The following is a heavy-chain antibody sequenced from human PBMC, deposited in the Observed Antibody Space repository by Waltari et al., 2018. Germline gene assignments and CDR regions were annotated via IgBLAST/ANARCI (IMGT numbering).Heavy chain of an antibody. Sequence: QVQLVESGGGVVQPGRSLRLSCAASGFTFSRYGLHWVRTAPGKGLEWVAVIWYDGSNKYYADSVKGRFTISRDNSKNTLYLQMNSLRAEDTAVYYCARMATITEYYFDYWGQGTLVTVSS. CDR1: GFTFSRYG. CDR2: IWYDGSNK. CDR3: ARMATITEYYFDY. D-gene: IGHD5-12*01. J-gene: IGHJ4*02. V-gene: IGHV3-33*01.